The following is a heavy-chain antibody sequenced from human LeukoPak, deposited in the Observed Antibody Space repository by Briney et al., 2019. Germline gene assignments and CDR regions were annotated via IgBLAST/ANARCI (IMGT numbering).Heavy chain of an antibody. V-gene: IGHV3-21*01. D-gene: IGHD2-2*01. CDR3: ARDPDIVVVPAAMDDGGFDY. CDR2: ISSSSSYI. Sequence: GGSLRLSCAASGFTFSSYSMNWVRQAPGKGLEWVSSISSSSSYINYADSVKGRFTISRDNAKNSLYLQMNSLRAEDTAVYYCARDPDIVVVPAAMDDGGFDYWGQGTLVTVSS. CDR1: GFTFSSYS. J-gene: IGHJ4*02.